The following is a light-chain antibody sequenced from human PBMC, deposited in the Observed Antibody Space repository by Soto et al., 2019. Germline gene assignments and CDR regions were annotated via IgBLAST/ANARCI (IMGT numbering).Light chain of an antibody. CDR3: QQYSTYWT. J-gene: IGKJ1*01. Sequence: DIQMTQSPSILSASVGDRVTITCRASQSVSSWLAWYQQKPGKAPKVLIYKASTLASGVPSRFSGSGSGTEFTRSITSLQPDDSETYYCQQYSTYWTFGQGTKVEIK. CDR2: KAS. CDR1: QSVSSW. V-gene: IGKV1-5*03.